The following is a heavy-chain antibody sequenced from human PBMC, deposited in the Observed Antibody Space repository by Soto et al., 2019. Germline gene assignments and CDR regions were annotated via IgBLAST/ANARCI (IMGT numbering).Heavy chain of an antibody. Sequence: QVQLVQSGAEVKKSGSSVKVSCKASGGTFSSYAISWVRQAPGQGLEWMGEIISMFGAAMYAQKFQGRVTITADESASTAYMELSSLRSEDTAVYYCARGGKERFRGSGMDVWGQGTTVTVS. V-gene: IGHV1-69*01. CDR3: ARGGKERFRGSGMDV. CDR1: GGTFSSYA. J-gene: IGHJ6*02. D-gene: IGHD1-1*01. CDR2: IISMFGAA.